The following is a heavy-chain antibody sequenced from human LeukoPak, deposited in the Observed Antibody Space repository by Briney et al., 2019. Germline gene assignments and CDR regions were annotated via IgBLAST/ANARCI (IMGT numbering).Heavy chain of an antibody. D-gene: IGHD3-22*01. CDR3: ARKKYYYDTSTFGGSAP. CDR1: GFTFSTYW. V-gene: IGHV3-7*01. J-gene: IGHJ5*02. CDR2: INQNGSET. Sequence: GGSLRLSCAASGFTFSTYWMTWVRQAPGKGLEWVANINQNGSETYYVDSVKGRFTISRDNAKNSLYLQMNSLRVEDTAVYYCARKKYYYDTSTFGGSAPWGQGFSVTVPS.